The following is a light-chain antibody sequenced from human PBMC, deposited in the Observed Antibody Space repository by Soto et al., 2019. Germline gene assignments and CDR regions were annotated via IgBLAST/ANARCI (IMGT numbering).Light chain of an antibody. CDR1: QNIYNY. J-gene: IGKJ5*01. CDR3: QQTHSTPVT. V-gene: IGKV1-39*01. Sequence: DIQMTQSPSSLSASVGDRVTVTCRTSQNIYNYLNWYQQKPGKAPKLLIYAASSVQSGVPLRFSGSGSGTDFTLTIRSLQPEDFATYYCQQTHSTPVTFGQGTRLEIK. CDR2: AAS.